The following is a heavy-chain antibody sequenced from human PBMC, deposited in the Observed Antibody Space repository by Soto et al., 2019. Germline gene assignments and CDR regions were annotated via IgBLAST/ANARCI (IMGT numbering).Heavy chain of an antibody. J-gene: IGHJ3*02. CDR1: VGTFSSYA. V-gene: IGHV1-69*01. CDR2: IIPIFGTA. CDR3: TGWGHIVFTGYSAFDI. Sequence: QVQLVQSGAEVKKPGSSVKVSCKASVGTFSSYAISWVRQAPGQGLEWMGGIIPIFGTANYAQKFQGRVTITTNESTSTAYLELSSLRSEDTAVYYCTGWGHIVFTGYSAFDIWGQGTMVTVSS. D-gene: IGHD3-9*01.